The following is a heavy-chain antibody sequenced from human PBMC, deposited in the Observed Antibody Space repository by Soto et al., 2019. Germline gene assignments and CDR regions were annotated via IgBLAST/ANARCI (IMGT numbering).Heavy chain of an antibody. D-gene: IGHD3-22*01. CDR1: GGTFSSYA. Sequence: ASVKVSCKASGGTFSSYAISWVRQAPGQGLEWMGGIIPIFGTANYAQKFQGRVTITADESTSTAYMELSSLRSEDTAVYYCARVFSSGPTLDAFDIWGQGTMVTVSS. CDR3: ARVFSSGPTLDAFDI. V-gene: IGHV1-69*13. J-gene: IGHJ3*02. CDR2: IIPIFGTA.